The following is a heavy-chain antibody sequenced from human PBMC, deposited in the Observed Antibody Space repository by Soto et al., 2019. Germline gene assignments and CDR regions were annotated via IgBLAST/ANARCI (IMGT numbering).Heavy chain of an antibody. V-gene: IGHV1-46*01. D-gene: IGHD3-22*01. Sequence: GASVKVSCKASGYTFTSYYMHWVRQAPGQGLEWMGIINPSGGSTSYAQKFQGRVTMTRDTSTSTVYMELSSLRSEDTAVYYCARDTVGYYYDSSGYHAFDYWGQGTLVAVS. CDR3: ARDTVGYYYDSSGYHAFDY. CDR2: INPSGGST. CDR1: GYTFTSYY. J-gene: IGHJ4*02.